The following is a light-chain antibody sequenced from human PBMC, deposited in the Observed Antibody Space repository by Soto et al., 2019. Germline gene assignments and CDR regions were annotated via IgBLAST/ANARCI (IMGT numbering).Light chain of an antibody. CDR2: WAS. Sequence: DIVMTQSPDSLAVSLGERATINCKSSQSVFYNFNSKNYLAWYQQKPGQPPKLLIHWASTRESGVPDRVSGSGSGTDFTLTISSLQPDDVTDDNCQQYYTTPPTFGGGTKVEIK. V-gene: IGKV4-1*01. CDR3: QQYYTTPPT. J-gene: IGKJ4*02. CDR1: QSVFYNFNSKNY.